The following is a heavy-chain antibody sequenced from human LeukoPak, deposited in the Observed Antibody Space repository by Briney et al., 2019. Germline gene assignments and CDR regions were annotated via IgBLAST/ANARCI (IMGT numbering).Heavy chain of an antibody. Sequence: GASVKVSCKASGYTFTAYYIHWLRQAPGQGLEWMGWINPNSGGTNYAQKFQGRVTMTRDTSISTAYMELSRLRSDDTAVYYCARNIAAAGTADYWGQGTLVTVSS. J-gene: IGHJ4*02. D-gene: IGHD6-13*01. V-gene: IGHV1-2*02. CDR3: ARNIAAAGTADY. CDR2: INPNSGGT. CDR1: GYTFTAYY.